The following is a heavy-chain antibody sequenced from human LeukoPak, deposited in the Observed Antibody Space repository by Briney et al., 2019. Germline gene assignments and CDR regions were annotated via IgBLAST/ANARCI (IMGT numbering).Heavy chain of an antibody. CDR3: ARGHRVRGTDWFDP. V-gene: IGHV4-61*02. J-gene: IGHJ5*02. Sequence: SETLSLTCTVSAGSISSGSYYWSWIRQPAGKGLEWIGRIYTSGSTNYNPSLKSRVTISVDTSKNQFSLKLSSVTAADTAVYYCARGHRVRGTDWFDPWGQGTLVTVSS. D-gene: IGHD3-10*01. CDR2: IYTSGST. CDR1: AGSISSGSYY.